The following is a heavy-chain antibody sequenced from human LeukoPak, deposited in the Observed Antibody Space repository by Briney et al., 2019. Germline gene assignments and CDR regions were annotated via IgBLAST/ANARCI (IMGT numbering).Heavy chain of an antibody. D-gene: IGHD2-2*01. CDR2: ISGSGGST. V-gene: IGHV3-23*01. CDR1: GFTFSSYA. J-gene: IGHJ5*02. CDR3: AKVPVFAVPAARSGFDP. Sequence: GGSLRLSCAASGFTFSSYAMSWVRQAPGKGLEWVSAISGSGGSTYYADSVKGRFTISRDNSKNTLYLQMNSLRAEDTAVYYCAKVPVFAVPAARSGFDPWGQGTLVTVSS.